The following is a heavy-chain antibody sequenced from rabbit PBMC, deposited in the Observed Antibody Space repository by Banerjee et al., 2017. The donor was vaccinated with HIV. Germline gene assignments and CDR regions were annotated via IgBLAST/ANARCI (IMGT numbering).Heavy chain of an antibody. Sequence: QQLVESGGGLVKPGASLTLTCKASGFSFSSGYDMCWVRQAPGKGLEWIACIYAGASGSTYYASWAKGRFTISKTSSTTVTLQMTSLTAADTATYFCARDLSYYYDMDLWGPGTLVTVS. V-gene: IGHV1S40*01. J-gene: IGHJ6*01. CDR3: ARDLSYYYDMDL. CDR2: IYAGASGST. CDR1: GFSFSSGYD.